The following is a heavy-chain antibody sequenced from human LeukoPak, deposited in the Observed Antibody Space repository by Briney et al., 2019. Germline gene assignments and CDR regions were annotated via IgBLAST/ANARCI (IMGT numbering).Heavy chain of an antibody. CDR3: AGVMVVSANGEEVLAPPDAFDV. J-gene: IGHJ3*01. D-gene: IGHD2-8*01. V-gene: IGHV4-31*02. Sequence: SQTLSLTCTVSGGSFTSAAYYWTWIRQHPGKGLEWIAYLYYTGDTSYNPSLKSRVTISVDTSKDQFSLTMSSVTAADTAVYYCAGVMVVSANGEEVLAPPDAFDVWGQGTVVTVSA. CDR2: LYYTGDT. CDR1: GGSFTSAAYY.